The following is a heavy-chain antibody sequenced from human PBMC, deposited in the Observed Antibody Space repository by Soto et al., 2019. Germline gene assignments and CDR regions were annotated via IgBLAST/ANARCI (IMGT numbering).Heavy chain of an antibody. J-gene: IGHJ3*02. CDR1: GYTFTIYG. CDR2: ISAYNGNT. CDR3: ARGGRITMIVVVIGGDLYDAAFDI. D-gene: IGHD3-22*01. Sequence: APVNVSWKDSGYTFTIYGISWVRQATGQGLELMGWISAYNGNTNYAQKLQGRVTMTTDTSTSTAYMELRSLRSDDTAVYYCARGGRITMIVVVIGGDLYDAAFDIWGQGTMVTVSS. V-gene: IGHV1-18*04.